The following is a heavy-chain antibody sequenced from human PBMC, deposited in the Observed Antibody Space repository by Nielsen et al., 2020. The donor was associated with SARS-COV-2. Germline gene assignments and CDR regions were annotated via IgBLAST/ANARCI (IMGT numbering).Heavy chain of an antibody. Sequence: SETLSLTCTVSGGSISSYYWSWIRQPPGKGLEWIGYIYYSGSTNYNPSLKSRVTISVDTSKNQFSLKLSSVTAADTAVYYCARAGSSLETFADYWGQGTLVTVSS. CDR1: GGSISSYY. CDR2: IYYSGST. CDR3: ARAGSSLETFADY. J-gene: IGHJ4*02. D-gene: IGHD6-13*01. V-gene: IGHV4-59*01.